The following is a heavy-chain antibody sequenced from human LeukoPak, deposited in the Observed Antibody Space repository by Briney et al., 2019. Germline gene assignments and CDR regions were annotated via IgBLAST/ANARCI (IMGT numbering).Heavy chain of an antibody. CDR2: IRSNSDGGTI. Sequence: PGGSLGLSCATAGFRFSNAWMNSVRQAPGTWLEWVGRIRSNSDGGTIDYAAPVKGRFTLSRDDSKTTLYLQMNSLQTEDTAVYYCATDFYDSTWGQGTLVTVSS. J-gene: IGHJ5*02. V-gene: IGHV3-15*07. CDR3: ATDFYDST. D-gene: IGHD3-22*01. CDR1: GFRFSNAW.